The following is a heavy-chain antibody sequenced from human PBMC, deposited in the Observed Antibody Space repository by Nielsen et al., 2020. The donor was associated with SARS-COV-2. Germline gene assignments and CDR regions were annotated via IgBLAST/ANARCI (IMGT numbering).Heavy chain of an antibody. CDR1: GYTFTGYY. J-gene: IGHJ4*02. CDR3: ATGSPLPRFEYYDFWSGYYNY. V-gene: IGHV1-2*06. Sequence: ASVKVSCKASGYTFTGYYMHWVRQAPGQGLEWMGRINPNSGGTNYAQKFQGRVTMTRDTSISTAYMELSSLRSEDTAVYYCATGSPLPRFEYYDFWSGYYNYWGQGTLVTVSS. CDR2: INPNSGGT. D-gene: IGHD3-3*01.